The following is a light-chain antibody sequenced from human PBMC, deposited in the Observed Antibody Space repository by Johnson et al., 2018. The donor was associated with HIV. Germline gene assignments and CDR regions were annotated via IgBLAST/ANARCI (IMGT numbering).Light chain of an antibody. CDR2: ENN. V-gene: IGLV1-51*02. Sequence: QSVLTQPPSVSAAPGQKVTISCSGSSSDMGNYAVSWYQQLPGTAPKLLIYENNQRPSGIPDRFSGSKSGTSATLGITGLQTGDEAAYYCATWDSSMTDGGVFGTGTKVTVL. CDR3: ATWDSSMTDGGV. CDR1: SSDMGNYA. J-gene: IGLJ1*01.